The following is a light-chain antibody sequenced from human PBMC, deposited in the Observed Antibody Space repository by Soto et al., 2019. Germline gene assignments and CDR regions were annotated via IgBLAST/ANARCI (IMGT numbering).Light chain of an antibody. CDR2: DAS. V-gene: IGKV3-11*01. J-gene: IGKJ1*01. Sequence: EIVLTQSPVTLSLSPGERATLSCRASQSVSSYLAWFQQKPGQAPRLLIFDASKRATGIPARFSGSGSGTDFTLTISSLEPEDFAVYYCQQRSNWPWTFGQGTKVDFK. CDR3: QQRSNWPWT. CDR1: QSVSSY.